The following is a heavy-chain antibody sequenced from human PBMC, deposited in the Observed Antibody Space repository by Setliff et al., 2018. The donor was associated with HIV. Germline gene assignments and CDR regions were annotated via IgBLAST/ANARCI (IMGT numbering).Heavy chain of an antibody. J-gene: IGHJ4*02. CDR3: ARAYYDSVWGSHRYRFYYFDY. CDR1: GYTFNNYY. D-gene: IGHD3-16*02. V-gene: IGHV1-46*02. Sequence: ASVKVSCKASGYTFNNYYMHWVRQAPGQGLEWMGIINPSDNRTYYAQKFQGRVTMTRDTSTSSVYMEPRSLRSEDTAVYYCARAYYDSVWGSHRYRFYYFDYWGQGSLVTVSS. CDR2: INPSDNRT.